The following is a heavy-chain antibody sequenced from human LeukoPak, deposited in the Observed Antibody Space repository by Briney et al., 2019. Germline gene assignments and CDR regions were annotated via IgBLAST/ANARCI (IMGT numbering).Heavy chain of an antibody. D-gene: IGHD1-26*01. V-gene: IGHV3-23*01. CDR1: GFTFSAYG. Sequence: GSLRLSCAASGFTFSAYGMSWVRQAPGTGLEWVSSSTDSAKGRFTISRDTLKSTLYLQVDSLRVEDTAVYYCAKEGAISGFDYWGQGTLVAVSS. CDR3: AKEGAISGFDY. J-gene: IGHJ4*02.